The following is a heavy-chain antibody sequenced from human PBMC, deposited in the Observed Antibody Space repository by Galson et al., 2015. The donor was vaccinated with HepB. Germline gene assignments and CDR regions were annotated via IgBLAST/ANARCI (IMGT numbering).Heavy chain of an antibody. J-gene: IGHJ4*02. V-gene: IGHV1-3*01. CDR2: INAGNSNT. Sequence: SVKVSCKASGYTFTKYTMHWVRQAPGQRLEWMGWINAGNSNTRYSQKFQGRVTVTRDTSASTAYMELSSLRSEDTAVYYCARGDQGYYNSSGYYWGQGTLVTVSS. D-gene: IGHD3-22*01. CDR1: GYTFTKYT. CDR3: ARGDQGYYNSSGYY.